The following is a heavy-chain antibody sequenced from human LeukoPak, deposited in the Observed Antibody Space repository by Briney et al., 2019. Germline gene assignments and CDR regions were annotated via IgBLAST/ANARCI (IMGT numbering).Heavy chain of an antibody. CDR3: AHGSSGYNVFDV. J-gene: IGHJ3*01. Sequence: SETLSLTCNVSGGSISNYYWTWIRQPPGNRLEWIGHIYYSGPTAYNPSLKSRVTISIDTSKNQFSLKLSSVTAADTAVYYCAHGSSGYNVFDVWGRGTVVAVSS. D-gene: IGHD3-22*01. V-gene: IGHV4-59*08. CDR1: GGSISNYY. CDR2: IYYSGPT.